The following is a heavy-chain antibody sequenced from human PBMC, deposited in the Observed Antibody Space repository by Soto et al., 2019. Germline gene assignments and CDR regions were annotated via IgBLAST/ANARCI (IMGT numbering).Heavy chain of an antibody. CDR1: GFTFSSYG. Sequence: GGSLRLSCAASGFTFSSYGMHWVRQAPGKGLEWVAVMSYDASNKYYADSVKGRFTISRDNSKNTLYLQMNSLRTEDTAVYYCAKWAPYYDFWSGYSDYWGQGTLVTVS. CDR2: MSYDASNK. D-gene: IGHD3-3*01. J-gene: IGHJ4*02. V-gene: IGHV3-30*18. CDR3: AKWAPYYDFWSGYSDY.